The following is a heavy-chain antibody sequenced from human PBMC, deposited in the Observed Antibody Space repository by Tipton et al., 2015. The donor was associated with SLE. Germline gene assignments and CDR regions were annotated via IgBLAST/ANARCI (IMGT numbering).Heavy chain of an antibody. Sequence: QLVQPGGGVVQPGRSLRLSCAASGFTFSSYAMHWVRQAPGKGLEWVAVISYDGSNKYYADSVKGRFTISRDNSKNTLYRQMNSLRAEDTAVYYCAGSLARYGMDVWGQGTTVTVSS. D-gene: IGHD1-26*01. CDR2: ISYDGSNK. J-gene: IGHJ6*02. CDR1: GFTFSSYA. CDR3: AGSLARYGMDV. V-gene: IGHV3-30*04.